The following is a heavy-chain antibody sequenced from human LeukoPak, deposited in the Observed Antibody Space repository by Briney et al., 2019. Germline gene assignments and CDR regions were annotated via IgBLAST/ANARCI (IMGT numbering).Heavy chain of an antibody. CDR1: GFTFDDYA. Sequence: QPGESLRLSCAASGFTFDDYAMHWVRQAPGKGLECVSLISGDGGSTYYADSVKGRFTISRDNSKNSLYLQMNSLRTEDTALYYCARDRTGYYYYYGMDVWGQGTTVTVSS. J-gene: IGHJ6*02. V-gene: IGHV3-43*02. CDR3: ARDRTGYYYYYGMDV. D-gene: IGHD1-14*01. CDR2: ISGDGGST.